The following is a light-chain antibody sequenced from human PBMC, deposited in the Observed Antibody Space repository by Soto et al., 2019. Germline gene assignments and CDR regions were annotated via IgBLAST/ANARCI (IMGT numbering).Light chain of an antibody. CDR1: RTVDGNY. J-gene: IGKJ1*01. CDR2: SAS. V-gene: IGKV3D-20*02. CDR3: QQRSKWRT. Sequence: PGQRAPVCCMARRTVDGNYLAWYHQKPGQPPRLLIHSASTRAPGIPDRFSGSGSGTDFTLTINRLEPEDFAVYYCQQRSKWRTFGQGTKLDNK.